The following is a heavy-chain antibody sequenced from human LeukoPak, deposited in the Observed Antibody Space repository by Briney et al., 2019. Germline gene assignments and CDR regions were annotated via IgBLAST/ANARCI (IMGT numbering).Heavy chain of an antibody. CDR2: MSGSGGRT. CDR3: TGNYCGSGSYAAFDY. Sequence: PGGTLRLSCAASVVTFSSYGMSSVRQAPGKGLEWVSAMSGSGGRTYYADSVKGRFTIPRYNANNTLDLQMNSLKTEDTAVYYCTGNYCGSGSYAAFDYWGQGTLVTVSS. D-gene: IGHD3-10*01. V-gene: IGHV3-23*01. J-gene: IGHJ4*02. CDR1: VVTFSSYG.